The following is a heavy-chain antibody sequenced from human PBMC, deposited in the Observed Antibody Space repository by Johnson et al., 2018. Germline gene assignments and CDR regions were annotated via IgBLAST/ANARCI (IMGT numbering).Heavy chain of an antibody. V-gene: IGHV3-30*18. CDR3: AKDRVSRSSGYYIGAFDI. CDR2: ISYDGSNN. Sequence: QVQLVQSGGGVVQPGRSLRLSCAASGFTFSAYGIHWVRQAPGKGLEWVAVISYDGSNNYYADSVKGRFTIYRDNSKNRLYGQMNSLVAEDTAVYYWAKDRVSRSSGYYIGAFDIWGQGTMVTVSS. D-gene: IGHD3-3*01. CDR1: GFTFSAYG. J-gene: IGHJ3*02.